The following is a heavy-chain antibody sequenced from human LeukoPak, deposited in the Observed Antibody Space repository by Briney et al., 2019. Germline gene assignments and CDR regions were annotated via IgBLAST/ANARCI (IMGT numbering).Heavy chain of an antibody. D-gene: IGHD3/OR15-3a*01. Sequence: SETLSLTCAVYGGSFSGYYWSWIRQPPGKGLEWIGEINHSENTDYNPSLKSRVTISVDTSKNQLSLKLSSVTAADTAVYYCARHLRWRTSFSPFDYWGQGTLVTVSS. CDR3: ARHLRWRTSFSPFDY. J-gene: IGHJ4*02. CDR2: INHSENT. CDR1: GGSFSGYY. V-gene: IGHV4-34*01.